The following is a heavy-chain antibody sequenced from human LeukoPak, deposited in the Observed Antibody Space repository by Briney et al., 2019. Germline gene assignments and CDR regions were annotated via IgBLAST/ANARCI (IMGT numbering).Heavy chain of an antibody. CDR2: IRSKAYGGTT. D-gene: IGHD3-16*01. CDR1: GFTFGDYA. V-gene: IGHV3-49*04. Sequence: GGSLRLSCTTSGFTFGDYAMSWVRQAPGQGLEWVGFIRSKAYGGTTEYAASVKGRFTISRDDSRRIVYLQMNSLKTEDTAVYYCTGEGRGSDALDHWARGTVVTVSS. CDR3: TGEGRGSDALDH. J-gene: IGHJ5*02.